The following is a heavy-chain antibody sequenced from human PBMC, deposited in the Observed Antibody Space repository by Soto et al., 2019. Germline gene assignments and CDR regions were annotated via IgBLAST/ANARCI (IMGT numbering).Heavy chain of an antibody. D-gene: IGHD3-3*01. Sequence: SETLSLTCTVSGGSMSSYYWTWIRQPAGKGLEWIGRVYSSGGTHYNPSLKSRVSISLGTSKNQFSLRLLSVTDADTAVYYCARGQRFSDWFDPWGQGTLVTVSS. J-gene: IGHJ5*02. V-gene: IGHV4-4*07. CDR3: ARGQRFSDWFDP. CDR1: GGSMSSYY. CDR2: VYSSGGT.